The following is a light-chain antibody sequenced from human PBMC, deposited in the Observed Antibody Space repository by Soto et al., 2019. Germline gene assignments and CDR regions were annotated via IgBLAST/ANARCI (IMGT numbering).Light chain of an antibody. Sequence: EIVLTQSPGTLSLSPGERATLSCRASQSVSSSYLAWYQQNRGQAPRLLIYGASSRAPGIPDRFGGSGSGTDFTLTISRLEPEDFAVYYCQQYGSLRWTFGQGTKVQIQ. J-gene: IGKJ1*01. CDR3: QQYGSLRWT. CDR1: QSVSSSY. V-gene: IGKV3-20*01. CDR2: GAS.